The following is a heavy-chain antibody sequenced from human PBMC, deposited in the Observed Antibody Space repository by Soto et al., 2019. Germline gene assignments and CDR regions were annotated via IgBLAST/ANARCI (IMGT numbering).Heavy chain of an antibody. V-gene: IGHV1-69*01. J-gene: IGHJ2*01. CDR2: IIPIFGTA. D-gene: IGHD2-15*01. Sequence: QVQLVQSGAEVKKPGSSVKVSCKASGGTFSSYAISWVRQAPGQGLEWMGGIIPIFGTANYAQKFQGRVTITADESTSTAYMELSRLRSEDTAVYYCARVSVVVAATQDWYFDLWGRGTLVTVSS. CDR1: GGTFSSYA. CDR3: ARVSVVVAATQDWYFDL.